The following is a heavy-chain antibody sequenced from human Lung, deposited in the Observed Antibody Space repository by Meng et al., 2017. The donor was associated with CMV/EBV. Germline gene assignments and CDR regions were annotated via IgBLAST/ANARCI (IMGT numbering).Heavy chain of an antibody. CDR2: IITIFGIA. Sequence: SXXVSXKASGGTFSNYAFSWVRQNPGQGLEWMGGIITIFGIANYAQKFQGRVTIATDESTSKAYMDLISLRPEDTAVYYCARDRTGDCSSTICYNYYYYYGMEVWXEGTXVNVSS. J-gene: IGHJ6*04. CDR1: GGTFSNYA. V-gene: IGHV1-69*05. CDR3: ARDRTGDCSSTICYNYYYYYGMEV. D-gene: IGHD2-2*02.